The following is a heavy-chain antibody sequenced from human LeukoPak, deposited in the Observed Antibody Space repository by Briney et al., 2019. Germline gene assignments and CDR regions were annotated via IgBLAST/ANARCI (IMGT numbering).Heavy chain of an antibody. Sequence: GASVKVSCKASGYTFTGYYMYWVRQAPGQGLEWMGWIDPNSGDTNYAQKFQGRVTMTRDTSISTAYMELSRLRSDDTAVYYCSRAERITIFGVVTENWFDPWGQGTLVTVSS. CDR2: IDPNSGDT. J-gene: IGHJ5*02. V-gene: IGHV1-2*02. CDR1: GYTFTGYY. D-gene: IGHD3-3*01. CDR3: SRAERITIFGVVTENWFDP.